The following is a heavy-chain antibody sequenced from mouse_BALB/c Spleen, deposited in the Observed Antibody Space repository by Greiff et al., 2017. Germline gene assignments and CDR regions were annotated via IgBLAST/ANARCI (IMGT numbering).Heavy chain of an antibody. J-gene: IGHJ4*01. V-gene: IGHV14-4*02. Sequence: VQLKQSGAELVRSGASVKLSCTASGFNIKDYYMPWVKQRPEQGLEWIGWIDPENGDTEYAPKFQGKATMTADTSSNTAYLQLSSLTSEDTAVYYCTLLVENAMDYWGQGTSVTVSA. CDR2: IDPENGDT. CDR1: GFNIKDYY. D-gene: IGHD2-10*02. CDR3: TLLVENAMDY.